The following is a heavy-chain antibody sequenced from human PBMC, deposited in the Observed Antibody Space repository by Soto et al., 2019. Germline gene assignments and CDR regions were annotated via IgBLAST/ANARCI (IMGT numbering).Heavy chain of an antibody. D-gene: IGHD6-6*01. J-gene: IGHJ6*02. V-gene: IGHV4-34*01. CDR3: ARVSIAARPAPYYGMDV. CDR1: GESVSGYY. Sequence: QVQLQQWGAGLLKPSETLSLTCAVYGESVSGYYWICIRQPPGKGLEWIGEINHSGSTNYNPSLKSRVPISVDTAKNQFSLKLSSVTAADTAVYYCARVSIAARPAPYYGMDVWGQGTTVTVSS. CDR2: INHSGST.